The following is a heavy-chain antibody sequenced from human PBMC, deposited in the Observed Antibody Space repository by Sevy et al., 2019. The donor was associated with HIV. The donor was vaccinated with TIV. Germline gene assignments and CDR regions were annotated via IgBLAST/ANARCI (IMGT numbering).Heavy chain of an antibody. D-gene: IGHD3-10*01. CDR2: IYYSGST. CDR3: ARLALLWFGELPHGFDY. CDR1: GGSISSSSYY. Sequence: SETLSLTCTVSGGSISSSSYYWGWIRQPPGKGLEWIGSIYYSGSTYYNPSLKSRVTISVDTSKNQFSLKLGSVTAADTAVYDCARLALLWFGELPHGFDYWGQGTLVTVSS. J-gene: IGHJ4*02. V-gene: IGHV4-39*01.